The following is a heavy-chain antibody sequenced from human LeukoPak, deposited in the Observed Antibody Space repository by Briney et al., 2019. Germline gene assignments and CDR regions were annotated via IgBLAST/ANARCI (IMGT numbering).Heavy chain of an antibody. CDR3: ARLDPPYGPGSPHPNQFDY. Sequence: SETLSLTCTVSGGSTSSSRYYWGWIRQPPGEGLECHGCIYYSGSTYYNPSLKSRVTISVDTSKNQFSLKLTSVTAADTAVYYCARLDPPYGPGSPHPNQFDYWGQGTLVIVPS. J-gene: IGHJ4*02. D-gene: IGHD3-10*01. V-gene: IGHV4-39*01. CDR1: GGSTSSSRYY. CDR2: IYYSGST.